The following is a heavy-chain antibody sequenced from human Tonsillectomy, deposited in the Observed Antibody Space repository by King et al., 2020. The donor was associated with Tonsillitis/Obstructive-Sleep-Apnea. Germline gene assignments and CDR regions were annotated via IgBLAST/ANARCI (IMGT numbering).Heavy chain of an antibody. Sequence: VQLQESGPGLVKPSQTLSLTCAISGDSVSSNSAAWNWIRQSPSRGLEWLGRTYWRSKWYNDYAASVRSRITINPDTAKNQFSLQLNSVTPEDTAVYYCASGREDLAPGGGDGFDIWGQGTMVTVSS. D-gene: IGHD1-26*01. V-gene: IGHV6-1*01. CDR3: ASGREDLAPGGGDGFDI. CDR2: TYWRSKWYN. CDR1: GDSVSSNSAA. J-gene: IGHJ3*02.